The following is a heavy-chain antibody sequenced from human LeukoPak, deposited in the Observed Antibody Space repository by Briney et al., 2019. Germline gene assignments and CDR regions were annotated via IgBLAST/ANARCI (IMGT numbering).Heavy chain of an antibody. CDR1: GGSISSYY. Sequence: NSSETLSLTCTVSGGSISSYYWSWIRQPAGKGLEWIGRIYTSGSTNYNPSLKSRVTMSVDTSKNQFSLKLGSVTAADTAVYYCAGIVVVPAAIPNPRYYFDYWGQGTLVTVSS. CDR3: AGIVVVPAAIPNPRYYFDY. V-gene: IGHV4-4*07. CDR2: IYTSGST. J-gene: IGHJ4*02. D-gene: IGHD2-2*02.